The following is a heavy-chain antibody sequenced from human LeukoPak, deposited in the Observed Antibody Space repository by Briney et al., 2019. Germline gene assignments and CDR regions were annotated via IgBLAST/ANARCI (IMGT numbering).Heavy chain of an antibody. CDR3: ARGLLLRTERQAFDI. V-gene: IGHV3-11*01. D-gene: IGHD3-10*01. Sequence: GGSLRLSCAASGFTFSDYYMSWIRQAPGKGLEWVSYISSSGSTIYYADSVKGRFTISRDNAKNSLYLQMSSLRAEDTAVYYCARGLLLRTERQAFDIWGQGTMVTVSS. J-gene: IGHJ3*02. CDR1: GFTFSDYY. CDR2: ISSSGSTI.